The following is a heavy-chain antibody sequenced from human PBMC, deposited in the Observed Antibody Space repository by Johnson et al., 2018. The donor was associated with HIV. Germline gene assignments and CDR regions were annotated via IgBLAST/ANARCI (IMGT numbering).Heavy chain of an antibody. CDR2: IYSGGST. J-gene: IGHJ3*02. D-gene: IGHD5-24*01. V-gene: IGHV3-66*01. Sequence: VHLVESGGGVVRPGGSLRLSCAASGFTVSSNYMSWVRQAPGKGLEWVSVIYSGGSTYYADSVKGRFTISRDNSKNTLYLQMDSLRAEDTAVYYCARALLSASTIGAFDIWGQGTMVTVSS. CDR1: GFTVSSNY. CDR3: ARALLSASTIGAFDI.